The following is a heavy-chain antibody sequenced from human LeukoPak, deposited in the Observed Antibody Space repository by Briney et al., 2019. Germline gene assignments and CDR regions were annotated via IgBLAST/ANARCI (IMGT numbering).Heavy chain of an antibody. Sequence: GGSLRLSCAASGFTFSSYSMIWVRQAPGKGLEWVSYISSSSTIYYADSVKGRFTISRDNAKNSLYLQMNSLRAEDTAVYYCARDHYYGSGSYNWGQGTLVTVSS. D-gene: IGHD3-10*01. CDR3: ARDHYYGSGSYN. CDR2: ISSSSTI. V-gene: IGHV3-48*01. CDR1: GFTFSSYS. J-gene: IGHJ4*02.